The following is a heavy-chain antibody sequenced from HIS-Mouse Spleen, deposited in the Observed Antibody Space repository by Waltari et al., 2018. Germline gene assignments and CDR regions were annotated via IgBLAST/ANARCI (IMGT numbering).Heavy chain of an antibody. CDR3: ARDSWAYAIEYFQH. V-gene: IGHV1-8*01. CDR2: MNPNSGNT. Sequence: QVQLVQSGAEVKKPGASVKVSCKASGYTFTSYDINWVRQATGQGLEWMGWMNPNSGNTGYAQKFQGRVTMTRNTSISTAYMELSSLRSEDTAVYYCARDSWAYAIEYFQHWGQGTLVTVSS. D-gene: IGHD2-8*01. CDR1: GYTFTSYD. J-gene: IGHJ1*01.